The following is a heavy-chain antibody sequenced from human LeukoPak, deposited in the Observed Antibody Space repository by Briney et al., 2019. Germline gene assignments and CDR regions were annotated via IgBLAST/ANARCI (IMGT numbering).Heavy chain of an antibody. CDR1: GGSFSGYY. J-gene: IGHJ4*02. V-gene: IGHV4-34*01. Sequence: KPSETLSLTCAVYGGSFSGYYWTWIRQTPGKGLEWIGEVKYTGSTNCNPSLKSRVTISVDMSKIQFFLMLPSVTAADTAVYHCARGPPLNPGDYDSSGYYYFDYWGQGTLVTVSS. CDR3: ARGPPLNPGDYDSSGYYYFDY. D-gene: IGHD3-22*01. CDR2: VKYTGST.